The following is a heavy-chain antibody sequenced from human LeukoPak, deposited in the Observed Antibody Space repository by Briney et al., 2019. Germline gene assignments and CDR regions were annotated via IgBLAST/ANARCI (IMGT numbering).Heavy chain of an antibody. Sequence: PGGSLRLSCAVSGFTSNTYWMHWVRQAPGKGLVWVSRINDDGTYTVYADSVKGRFTISRDNAESTLYLQMNSLRAEDTAVYFCARVGALSSSWLLYWGQGTLVTVSS. CDR2: INDDGTYT. D-gene: IGHD6-13*01. CDR3: ARVGALSSSWLLY. J-gene: IGHJ4*02. V-gene: IGHV3-74*01. CDR1: GFTSNTYW.